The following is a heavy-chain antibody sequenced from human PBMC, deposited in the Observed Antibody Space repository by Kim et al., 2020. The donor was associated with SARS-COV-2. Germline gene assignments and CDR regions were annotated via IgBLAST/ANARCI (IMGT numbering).Heavy chain of an antibody. D-gene: IGHD6-19*01. CDR1: GFTFSSYA. Sequence: GGSLRLSCAASGFTFSSYAMSWVRQAPGKGLEWVSAISGSGGSTYYADSVKGRFTISRDNSKNTLYLQMNSLRAEDTAVYYCAKDVIAVAGDPDAFDIWGQGTMVTVSS. J-gene: IGHJ3*02. CDR3: AKDVIAVAGDPDAFDI. V-gene: IGHV3-23*01. CDR2: ISGSGGST.